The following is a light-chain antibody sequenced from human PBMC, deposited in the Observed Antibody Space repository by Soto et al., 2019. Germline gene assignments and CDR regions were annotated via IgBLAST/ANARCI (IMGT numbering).Light chain of an antibody. CDR1: QSVSSSY. J-gene: IGKJ1*01. V-gene: IGKV3-20*01. Sequence: EIVLTQSPGTLSLSPGERATLSCRASQSVSSSYLAWYQQKPGQAPRLLIYGASSRATGITDRFSGSGSGTAFTLTISRLEHEEFAVYYCQQYGSSPTFGQGTKVEIK. CDR3: QQYGSSPT. CDR2: GAS.